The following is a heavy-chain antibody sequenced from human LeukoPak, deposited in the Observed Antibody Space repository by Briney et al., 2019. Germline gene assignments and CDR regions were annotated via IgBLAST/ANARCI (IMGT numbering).Heavy chain of an antibody. J-gene: IGHJ4*02. CDR3: ARPEGATTTY. D-gene: IGHD1-26*01. V-gene: IGHV3-48*01. CDR1: GFTFSSYS. CDR2: ISSSSSTI. Sequence: PGGSLRLSCAASGFTFSSYSMNWVRQAPGKGLEWVSYISSSSSTIYYADSVKGRFTISGDNAKNSLYLQMNSLRAEDTAVYYCARPEGATTTYWGQGTLVTVSS.